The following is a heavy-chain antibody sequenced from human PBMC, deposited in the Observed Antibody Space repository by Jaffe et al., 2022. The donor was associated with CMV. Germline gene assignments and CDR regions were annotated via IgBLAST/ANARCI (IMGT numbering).Heavy chain of an antibody. CDR3: AAIYGMSIEYFQY. D-gene: IGHD3-3*01. Sequence: QVQLVQSGAEVKKPGASVKLSCKASGYSFTNYVFHWVRQAPGQTLEWMGWINAGKGNSKLSQRFQGRVTVTLDSSARTAYMEMRSLRSEDTAIYFCAAIYGMSIEYFQYWGQGSLVAVSS. CDR1: GYSFTNYV. CDR2: INAGKGNS. J-gene: IGHJ1*01. V-gene: IGHV1-3*01.